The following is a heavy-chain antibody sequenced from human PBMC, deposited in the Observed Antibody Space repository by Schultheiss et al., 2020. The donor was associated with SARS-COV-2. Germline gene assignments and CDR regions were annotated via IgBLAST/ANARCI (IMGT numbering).Heavy chain of an antibody. D-gene: IGHD2-21*02. CDR2: INHSGST. J-gene: IGHJ4*02. CDR1: GGSFSGYY. V-gene: IGHV4-34*01. Sequence: SETLSLTCAVYGGSFSGYYWSWIRQPPGKGLEWIGEINHSGSTNYNPSLKSRVTISVDTSKNQFSLKLSSVTAADTAVYYCARDRCGGDCLFDYWGQGTLVNVSS. CDR3: ARDRCGGDCLFDY.